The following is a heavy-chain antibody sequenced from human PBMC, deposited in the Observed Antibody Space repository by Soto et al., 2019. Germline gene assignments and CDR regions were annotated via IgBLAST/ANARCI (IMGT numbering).Heavy chain of an antibody. CDR3: ARAHYDILTGYGYYYYGMDV. J-gene: IGHJ6*02. CDR2: IWYDGSNK. V-gene: IGHV3-33*01. D-gene: IGHD3-9*01. CDR1: GFTFSSYG. Sequence: PGGSLRLSCAASGFTFSSYGMHWVRQAPGKGLEWVAVIWYDGSNKYYADSVKGRFTISRDNSKNTLYLQMNSLRAEDTAVYYCARAHYDILTGYGYYYYGMDVWGQGTTVTVSS.